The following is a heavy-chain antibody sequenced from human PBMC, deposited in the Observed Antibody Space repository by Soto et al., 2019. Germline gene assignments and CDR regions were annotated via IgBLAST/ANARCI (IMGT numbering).Heavy chain of an antibody. V-gene: IGHV3-23*01. D-gene: IGHD2-21*01. J-gene: IGHJ4*02. CDR1: GFTFSAYA. CDR3: AKDRDVVVASPDY. Sequence: EVQLLESGGGLVQPGGSLRLSCAGSGFTFSAYAMSWVRQAPGKGLEWVSALSGSGGSTYYAESVKGRFTISRDNSKNTQSLQMNSLRAEDTAVYYCAKDRDVVVASPDYWGQGILVTVSS. CDR2: LSGSGGST.